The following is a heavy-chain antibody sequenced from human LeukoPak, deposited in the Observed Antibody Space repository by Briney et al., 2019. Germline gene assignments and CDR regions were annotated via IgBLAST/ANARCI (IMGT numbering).Heavy chain of an antibody. Sequence: PSETLSLTCTVSDGSISSYYWSWIRQPAGKGLEWIGRIFSTGSTNYNPSLKSRVTISVDTSKNQFSLKLSPVTAADTAVYYCARHIWGVFVGWLDTGGYFDYWGQGTLVTVSS. V-gene: IGHV4-4*07. CDR3: ARHIWGVFVGWLDTGGYFDY. D-gene: IGHD6-19*01. CDR2: IFSTGST. J-gene: IGHJ4*02. CDR1: DGSISSYY.